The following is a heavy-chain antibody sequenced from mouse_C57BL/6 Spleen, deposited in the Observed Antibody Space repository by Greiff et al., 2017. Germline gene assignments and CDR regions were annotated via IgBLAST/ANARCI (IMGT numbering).Heavy chain of an antibody. V-gene: IGHV1-80*01. CDR1: GYAFSSYW. D-gene: IGHD5-5*01. J-gene: IGHJ4*01. CDR3: ARDGTTLGGAMDY. CDR2: IYPGDGDT. Sequence: VQLVESGAELVKPGASVKISCKASGYAFSSYWMNWVKQRPGKGLEWIGQIYPGDGDTNYNGKFKGKATLTADKSSSTAYMQLSSLTSEDSAVYFCARDGTTLGGAMDYWGQGTSVTVSS.